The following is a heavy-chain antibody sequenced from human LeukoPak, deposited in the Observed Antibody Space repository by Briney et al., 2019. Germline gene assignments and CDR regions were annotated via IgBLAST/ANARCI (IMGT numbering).Heavy chain of an antibody. D-gene: IGHD5-18*01. Sequence: NASETLSLTCTVSGDSISSSSYYWGWIRQPPGKGLEWIGSIYYSGSTYYNPSLKSRVTISVDTSKNQFSLKLSSVTAADTAVYYCARAGLYRKWIQLWLPYFDYWGQGTLVTVSS. CDR2: IYYSGST. CDR1: GDSISSSSYY. V-gene: IGHV4-39*07. J-gene: IGHJ4*02. CDR3: ARAGLYRKWIQLWLPYFDY.